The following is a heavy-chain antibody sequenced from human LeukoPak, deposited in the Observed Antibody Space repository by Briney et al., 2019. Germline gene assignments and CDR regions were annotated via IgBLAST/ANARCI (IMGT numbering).Heavy chain of an antibody. CDR1: GFTFSSYW. Sequence: GGSLRLSCAASGFTFSSYWMHWVRQAPGKGLVWVSRINSDGRSTRYADSVKGRFTISRDNAKNTLYLQMNSLRAEDTAVYYCVRGVGGDSRFDPWGPGTLVTVSS. V-gene: IGHV3-74*01. D-gene: IGHD1-26*01. CDR3: VRGVGGDSRFDP. CDR2: INSDGRST. J-gene: IGHJ5*02.